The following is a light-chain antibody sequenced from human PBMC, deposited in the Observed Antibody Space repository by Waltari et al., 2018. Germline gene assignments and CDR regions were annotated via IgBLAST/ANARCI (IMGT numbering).Light chain of an antibody. Sequence: AIRMTQSPSSLSASTGDRVTITCRASQGISSYLAWYQQKPGKAPKLLIYAASTLQSGVPSRFSGSGSGTDFTLTISCLQSEDFATYYCQQYYSYPRCTFGGGTKVEIK. CDR3: QQYYSYPRCT. V-gene: IGKV1-8*01. J-gene: IGKJ4*01. CDR2: AAS. CDR1: QGISSY.